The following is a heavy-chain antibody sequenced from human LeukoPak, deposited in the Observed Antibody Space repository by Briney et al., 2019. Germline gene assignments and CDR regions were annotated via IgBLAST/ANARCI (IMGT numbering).Heavy chain of an antibody. CDR3: ASVSREKDAFDI. Sequence: GASVKVSCKASGYTFTGYYMHWVRQAPGQGLEWMGWINPNSGGTNYAQKLQGRVTMTTDTSTSTAYMELRSLRSDDTAVYYCASVSREKDAFDIWGQGTMVTVSS. CDR1: GYTFTGYY. V-gene: IGHV1-2*02. CDR2: INPNSGGT. J-gene: IGHJ3*02.